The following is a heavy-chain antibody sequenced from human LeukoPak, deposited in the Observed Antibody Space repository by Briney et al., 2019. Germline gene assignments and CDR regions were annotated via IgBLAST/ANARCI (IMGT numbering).Heavy chain of an antibody. D-gene: IGHD6-13*01. CDR1: GGTFSSYA. Sequence: SVKVSCKASGGTFSSYAISWVRQAPGQGLEWMGGIIPIFGTANYAQKFQGRVTVTADESTSTAYMELSSLRSEDTAVYYCARTGIAAAPGDYWGQGTLVTVSS. CDR3: ARTGIAAAPGDY. J-gene: IGHJ4*02. CDR2: IIPIFGTA. V-gene: IGHV1-69*01.